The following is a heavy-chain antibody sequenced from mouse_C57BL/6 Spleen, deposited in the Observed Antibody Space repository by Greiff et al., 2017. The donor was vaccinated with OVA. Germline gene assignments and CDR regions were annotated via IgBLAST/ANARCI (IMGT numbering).Heavy chain of an antibody. CDR3: ARVSYSTYAFDY. CDR1: GYTFTDYN. J-gene: IGHJ2*01. Sequence: VQLQQSGPELVKPGASVKLPCTASGYTFTDYNMDWVKQSPGKSLEWIGDINPNNGGTIYHQTFKGKSTFTGDNSSSTAYMELRSLTSEDTTVYYGARVSYSTYAFDYGGQGTTLTVSS. CDR2: INPNNGGT. V-gene: IGHV1-18*01. D-gene: IGHD2-5*01.